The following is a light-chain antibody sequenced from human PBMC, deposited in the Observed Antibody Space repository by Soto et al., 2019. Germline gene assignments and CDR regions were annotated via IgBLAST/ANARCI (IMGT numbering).Light chain of an antibody. CDR3: QQYNIYPLA. CDR1: QDINSY. Sequence: DVQMTQSPSSLSASVGDRVTITCRASQDINSYLAWYQQKPGNAPKSLIYAASSLQTGVPSRFSDSESGTDFTLTINNLQPEDSATYYCQQYNIYPLAIGGGTKVEIK. J-gene: IGKJ4*01. V-gene: IGKV1D-16*01. CDR2: AAS.